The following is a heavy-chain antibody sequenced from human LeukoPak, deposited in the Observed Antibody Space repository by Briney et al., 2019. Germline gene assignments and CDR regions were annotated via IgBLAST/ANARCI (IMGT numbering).Heavy chain of an antibody. Sequence: SETLSLTRTLLGRSISSYHWSSIRHPPGKGLDWIGYIYYSGSTNYQPSLKSPVTISVDTSQNQFSLQLSSVTAADTAVYYCARSGGEYYDSSGPFDYWGQGTLVTVSS. V-gene: IGHV4-59*12. CDR2: IYYSGST. D-gene: IGHD3-22*01. J-gene: IGHJ4*02. CDR1: GRSISSYH. CDR3: ARSGGEYYDSSGPFDY.